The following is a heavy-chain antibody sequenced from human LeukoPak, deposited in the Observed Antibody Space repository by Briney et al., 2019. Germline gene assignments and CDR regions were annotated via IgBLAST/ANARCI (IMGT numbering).Heavy chain of an antibody. CDR2: IYYSGST. CDR1: GGSISSSSYY. Sequence: SETLSLTCTVSGGSISSSSYYWGWIRQPPGKGLEWIANIYYSGSTYYNPSLKSRVTVSVDTSKNQFSLKLSSVTAADTAVYYCARAVDYYDSSVYFDYWGQGTLVTVSS. V-gene: IGHV4-39*07. CDR3: ARAVDYYDSSVYFDY. D-gene: IGHD3-22*01. J-gene: IGHJ4*02.